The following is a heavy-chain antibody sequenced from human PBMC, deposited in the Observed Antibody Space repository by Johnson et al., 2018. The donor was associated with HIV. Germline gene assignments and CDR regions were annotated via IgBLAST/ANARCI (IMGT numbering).Heavy chain of an antibody. CDR3: ARAPEVRGVDAFDI. CDR1: GFTFSSYW. J-gene: IGHJ3*02. V-gene: IGHV3-7*02. D-gene: IGHD3-10*01. Sequence: VLLVESGGGVVQPGRSLRLSCAASGFTFSSYWMSWVRQAPGKGLEWVANIKQDGSEKYYVDSVKGRSTISSDNAKNSLYLQMNILRAEDTAVYYCARAPEVRGVDAFDIWGQGTMVTVSS. CDR2: IKQDGSEK.